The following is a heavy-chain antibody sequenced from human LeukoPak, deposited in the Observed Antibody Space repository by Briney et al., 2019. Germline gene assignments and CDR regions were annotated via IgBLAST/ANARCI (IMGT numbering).Heavy chain of an antibody. J-gene: IGHJ4*02. CDR2: IKEDGSHK. CDR1: GFTFSNYW. D-gene: IGHD3-16*01. CDR3: ARGLNTSPGVDY. V-gene: IGHV3-7*01. Sequence: GGALRLSCAVSGFTFSNYWMNWVRQAPGKGLEWVANIKEDGSHKYYVESVKGRFTVSRDNAKNSVYLQMRSLKDEDTAVYYCARGLNTSPGVDYWGQGTLVTVSS.